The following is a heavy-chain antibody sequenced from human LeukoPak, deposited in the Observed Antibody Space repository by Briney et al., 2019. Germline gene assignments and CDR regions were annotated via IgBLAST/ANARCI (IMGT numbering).Heavy chain of an antibody. D-gene: IGHD6-19*01. CDR1: GYTFTSYA. J-gene: IGHJ6*02. CDR3: ARERGWYYYYGMDV. V-gene: IGHV1-3*01. CDR2: INAGNGNT. Sequence: ASVKVSCKASGYTFTSYAMHWVRQAPGQRLEWMGWINAGNGNTKYSQKFQGRVTITRDTSASTAYMELSSLRSEDTAVYYCARERGWYYYYGMDVWGQGTTVTVSS.